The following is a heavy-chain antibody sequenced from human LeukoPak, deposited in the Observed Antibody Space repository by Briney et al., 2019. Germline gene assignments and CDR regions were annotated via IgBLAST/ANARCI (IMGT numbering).Heavy chain of an antibody. CDR2: IYTSGST. Sequence: SETLSLTCTVSGGSISSYYWSWIRQPAGKGLEWIGRIYTSGSTNYNPSLKSRVTMSVDTSKNQFSLKLSSVTAADTAVYYCARGFKIAAAGTICGYWGQGTLVTVSS. CDR1: GGSISSYY. J-gene: IGHJ4*02. V-gene: IGHV4-4*07. CDR3: ARGFKIAAAGTICGY. D-gene: IGHD6-13*01.